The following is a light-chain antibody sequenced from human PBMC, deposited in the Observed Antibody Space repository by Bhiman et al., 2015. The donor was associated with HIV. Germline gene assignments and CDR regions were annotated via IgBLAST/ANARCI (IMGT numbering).Light chain of an antibody. J-gene: IGLJ2*01. CDR3: GTWDSTLSVEV. CDR2: ENN. CDR1: NSNIGNNY. V-gene: IGLV1-51*02. Sequence: QSVLTQPPSVSAAPGQKVTISCSGSNSNIGNNYVSWYQQLPGTAPKLLIYENNKRPSGIPDRFSGSKSGTSATLGITGLQTGDEADYYCGTWDSTLSVEVFGGGTKLTVL.